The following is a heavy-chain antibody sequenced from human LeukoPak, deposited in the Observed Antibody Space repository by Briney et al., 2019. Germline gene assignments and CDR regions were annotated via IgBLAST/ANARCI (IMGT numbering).Heavy chain of an antibody. CDR1: GFTFSSYW. V-gene: IGHV3-74*01. CDR3: ARDRYDFWSGHRNDY. J-gene: IGHJ4*02. Sequence: HPGGSLRLSCAASGFTFSSYWMHWVRQAPGKELVWVSRINSDGSSTSYADSVKGRFTISRDNAKNTLYLQMNSLRAEDTAVYYCARDRYDFWSGHRNDYWGQGTLVTVSS. CDR2: INSDGSST. D-gene: IGHD3-3*01.